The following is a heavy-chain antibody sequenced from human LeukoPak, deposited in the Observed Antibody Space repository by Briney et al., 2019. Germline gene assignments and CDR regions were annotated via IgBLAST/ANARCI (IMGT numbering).Heavy chain of an antibody. CDR2: ISSSSSYI. J-gene: IGHJ4*02. Sequence: PGGSLRLSCVASGFIFSNYWMSWVRQAPGKGLEWVSSISSSSSYIYYADSVKGRFTISRDNAKNSLYLQMNSLRAEDTAVYYCARDSVTIFGVVNYWGQGTLVTVSS. D-gene: IGHD3-3*01. CDR1: GFIFSNYW. V-gene: IGHV3-21*01. CDR3: ARDSVTIFGVVNY.